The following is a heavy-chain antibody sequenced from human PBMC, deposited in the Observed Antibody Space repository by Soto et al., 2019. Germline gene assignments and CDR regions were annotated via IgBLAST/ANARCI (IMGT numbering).Heavy chain of an antibody. J-gene: IGHJ6*02. D-gene: IGHD3-3*01. CDR1: GYTFTSYA. CDR2: INAGNGNT. Sequence: ASVKVSCKASGYTFTSYAMHWVRQAPGQRLEWMGWINAGNGNTKYSQKFQGRVTITRDTSASTAYMELRSLRSDDTAVYYCARDGPYYDFWSGYSYYYYGMDVWGQGTTVTVSS. CDR3: ARDGPYYDFWSGYSYYYYGMDV. V-gene: IGHV1-3*01.